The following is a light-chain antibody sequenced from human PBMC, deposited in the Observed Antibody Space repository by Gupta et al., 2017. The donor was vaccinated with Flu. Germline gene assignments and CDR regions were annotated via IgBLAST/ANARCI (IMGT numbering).Light chain of an antibody. CDR1: QSVATY. CDR2: DAS. V-gene: IGKV3-11*01. Sequence: PATLSLSPGERVTLSCRASQSVATYLAWYQHRPGQAPRLLIYDASDRATGIPDRFSGSGSGTDFTLTISSLEPEDFAVYYCQQRSSWPRTFGRGTNVEMK. J-gene: IGKJ4*01. CDR3: QQRSSWPRT.